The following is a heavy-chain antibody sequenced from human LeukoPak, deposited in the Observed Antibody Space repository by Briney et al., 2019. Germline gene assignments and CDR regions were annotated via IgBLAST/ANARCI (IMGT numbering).Heavy chain of an antibody. CDR3: ARASFYCSSTSCFYDSFPFYMDV. V-gene: IGHV1-18*01. J-gene: IGHJ6*03. Sequence: GASVKVSCKASGYTFTHYGISGVRQAPGQGLEWMEWISAYNGNTNYAQKLQGRVTMTTDTSTSTAYMELRSLRSDATAVYYCARASFYCSSTSCFYDSFPFYMDVWGKGTTVTVSS. CDR2: ISAYNGNT. D-gene: IGHD2-2*01. CDR1: GYTFTHYG.